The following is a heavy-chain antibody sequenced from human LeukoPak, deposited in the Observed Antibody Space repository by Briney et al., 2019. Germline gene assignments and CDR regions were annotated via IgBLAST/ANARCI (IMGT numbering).Heavy chain of an antibody. CDR2: ISSSGSTI. D-gene: IGHD6-19*01. J-gene: IGHJ4*02. CDR1: GFTFSDYY. Sequence: GGSLRLSCAASGFTFSDYYMSWIRQAPGKGLEWVSYISSSGSTIYYADSVKGRFTISRDNAKNSLYLQMNSLRAEDTALYYCAKKAVADDYFDYWGQGTLVTVSS. V-gene: IGHV3-11*01. CDR3: AKKAVADDYFDY.